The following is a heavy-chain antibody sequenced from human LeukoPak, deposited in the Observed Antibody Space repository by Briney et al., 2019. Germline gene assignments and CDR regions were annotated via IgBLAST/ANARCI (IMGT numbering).Heavy chain of an antibody. Sequence: PGGSLRLSCAASGFTFSSYWMHWVRQAPGKGLVWVSRINSAGSSTSYADSVKGRFPISRDNAKNTLYLQMNSLRAEDTAVYYCARDTTIVVVPAAIGDFDYWGQGTLVTVSS. V-gene: IGHV3-74*01. D-gene: IGHD2-2*02. CDR1: GFTFSSYW. CDR2: INSAGSST. J-gene: IGHJ4*02. CDR3: ARDTTIVVVPAAIGDFDY.